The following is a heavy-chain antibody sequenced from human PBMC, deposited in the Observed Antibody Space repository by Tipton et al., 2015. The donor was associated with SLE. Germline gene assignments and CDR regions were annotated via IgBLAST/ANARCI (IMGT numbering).Heavy chain of an antibody. CDR3: AKSTDFWSGYKTGMDV. V-gene: IGHV3-23*01. Sequence: SLRLSCAASGFTFSTYAMSWVRQAPGKGLEWVSAISGSGGSTYYADSVKGRFTISRDNPKNTLYLQMNSLRAEDTAVYYCAKSTDFWSGYKTGMDVWGQGTTVTVSS. J-gene: IGHJ6*02. CDR1: GFTFSTYA. D-gene: IGHD3-3*01. CDR2: ISGSGGST.